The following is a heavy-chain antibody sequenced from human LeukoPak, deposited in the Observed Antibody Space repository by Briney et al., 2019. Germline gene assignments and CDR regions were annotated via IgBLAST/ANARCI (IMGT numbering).Heavy chain of an antibody. Sequence: SETLSLTCTVSGGSVSSGYHYWSWIRQPPGKNLEWIGYISYSGSTSYNPSLESRVSISVDTSKNQFSLKLNSVTAADTAIYYCARVTPGCTGGGADYYYMDVWGKGTTVTVSS. V-gene: IGHV4-30-4*08. CDR1: GGSVSSGYHY. CDR2: ISYSGST. J-gene: IGHJ6*03. CDR3: ARVTPGCTGGGADYYYMDV. D-gene: IGHD2-8*01.